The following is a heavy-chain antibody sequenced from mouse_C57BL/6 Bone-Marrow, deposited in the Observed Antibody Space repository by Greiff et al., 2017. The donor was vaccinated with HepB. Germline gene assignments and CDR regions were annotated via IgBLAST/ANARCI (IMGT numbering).Heavy chain of an antibody. Sequence: QVQLQQPGAELVMPGASVKLSCKASGYTFTSYWMHWVKQRPGQGLEWIGEIDPSDSYTNYNQKFKGKSTLTVDKSSSTAYMQLSSLTSEDSAVYYGAREGIPDFDYWGQGTTLTVSS. CDR1: GYTFTSYW. CDR2: IDPSDSYT. CDR3: AREGIPDFDY. D-gene: IGHD5-1-1*01. J-gene: IGHJ2*01. V-gene: IGHV1-69*01.